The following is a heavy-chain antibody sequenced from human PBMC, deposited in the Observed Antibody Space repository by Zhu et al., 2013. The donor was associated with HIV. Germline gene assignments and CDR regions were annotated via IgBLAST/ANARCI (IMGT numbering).Heavy chain of an antibody. CDR3: ARGDNSSAGVYYYYYMDV. CDR2: INPSGGST. J-gene: IGHJ6*03. Sequence: QVQLVQAGAEVKKPGASVKVSCKASGYTFTSYYMHWVRQAPGQGLEWMAIINPSGGSTSYAQKFQGRVTMTRDTSTSTVYMELSSLRSEDTAVYYCARGDNSSAGVYYYYYMDVWGKGTTVTVSS. V-gene: IGHV1-46*01. CDR1: GYTFTSYY. D-gene: IGHD6-6*01.